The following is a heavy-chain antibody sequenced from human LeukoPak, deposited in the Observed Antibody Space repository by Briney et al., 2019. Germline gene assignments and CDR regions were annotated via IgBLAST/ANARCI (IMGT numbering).Heavy chain of an antibody. Sequence: KTSETLSLTCAVYGGSFSGYYWSWIRQPPGKGLEWIGEINHSGSTNYNPSLKSRVTISVDTPKNQFSLKLSSVTAADTAVYYCARVSRVVPAATGWGAFDIWGQGTMVTVSS. CDR2: INHSGST. CDR1: GGSFSGYY. D-gene: IGHD2-2*01. J-gene: IGHJ3*02. V-gene: IGHV4-34*01. CDR3: ARVSRVVPAATGWGAFDI.